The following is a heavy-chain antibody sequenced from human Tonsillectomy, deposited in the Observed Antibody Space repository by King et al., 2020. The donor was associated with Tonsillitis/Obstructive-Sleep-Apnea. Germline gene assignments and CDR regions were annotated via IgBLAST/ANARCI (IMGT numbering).Heavy chain of an antibody. CDR2: ISRIGSYI. CDR3: ARDPTVVVVAATPYFDY. D-gene: IGHD2-15*01. V-gene: IGHV3-21*01. Sequence: VQLVESGGGLVKPGGSLRLSCAASGCTFRSYSMNWVRQAPGMGLEWVSSISRIGSYIHYADSLKGRFTISRDNAQNSLHLQMNSLRADDTAVYYCARDPTVVVVAATPYFDYWGQGTLVTVSS. CDR1: GCTFRSYS. J-gene: IGHJ4*02.